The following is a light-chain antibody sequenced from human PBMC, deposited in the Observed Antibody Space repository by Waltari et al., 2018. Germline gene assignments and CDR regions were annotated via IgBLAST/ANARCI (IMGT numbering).Light chain of an antibody. CDR2: DTS. CDR3: QKYGTLPAT. J-gene: IGKJ1*01. V-gene: IGKV3-20*01. CDR1: QSVSRY. Sequence: EIVLPQSPGTLSLSPGERATLPCRASQSVSRYLAWYQQRPGQPPRLLIYDTSTRATGIPDRFSGSGSGTDFSLTISRLEPEDFAVYYCQKYGTLPATFGQGTKVEI.